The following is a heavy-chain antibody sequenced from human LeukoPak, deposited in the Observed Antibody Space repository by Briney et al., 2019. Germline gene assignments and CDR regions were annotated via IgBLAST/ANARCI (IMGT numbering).Heavy chain of an antibody. V-gene: IGHV4-59*08. Sequence: SETLSLTCTVSGGSISSYYWSWLRQPPGKGLEWIGYIYYSGSTNYNPSLKSRVTISVDTSKNQFSLKLSPVTAADTAVYYCATLMATIDYWGQGTLVTVSS. D-gene: IGHD5-24*01. CDR1: GGSISSYY. CDR2: IYYSGST. CDR3: ATLMATIDY. J-gene: IGHJ4*02.